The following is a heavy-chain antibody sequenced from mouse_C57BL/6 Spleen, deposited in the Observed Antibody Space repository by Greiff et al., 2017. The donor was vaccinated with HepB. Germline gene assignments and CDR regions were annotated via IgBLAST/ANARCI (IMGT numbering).Heavy chain of an antibody. V-gene: IGHV1-55*01. J-gene: IGHJ3*01. CDR2: IYPGSGST. D-gene: IGHD2-1*01. CDR1: GYTFTSYW. Sequence: VQLQQPGAELVKPGASVKMSCKASGYTFTSYWITWVKQRPGQGLEWIGDIYPGSGSTNYNEKFKSKATLTVDTSSSTAYMQLSSLTSEDSAVYYCAREGLCYGNWFAYWGQGTLVTVSA. CDR3: AREGLCYGNWFAY.